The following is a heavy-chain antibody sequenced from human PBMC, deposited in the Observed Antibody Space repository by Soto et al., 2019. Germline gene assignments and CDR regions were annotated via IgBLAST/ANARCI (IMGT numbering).Heavy chain of an antibody. D-gene: IGHD6-19*01. CDR1: GYTFTSFD. Sequence: QVQLVQSGAEVKNPGASVKVSCKASGYTFTSFDINWVRQATGQGLEWRGWMNPNSGNTGYAQKFQGSVTMTRNTSISTAYMELSSLSSEDTAVYYCARAYTWGVAVAGTWGQGTLVTVSS. CDR3: ARAYTWGVAVAGT. J-gene: IGHJ4*02. V-gene: IGHV1-8*01. CDR2: MNPNSGNT.